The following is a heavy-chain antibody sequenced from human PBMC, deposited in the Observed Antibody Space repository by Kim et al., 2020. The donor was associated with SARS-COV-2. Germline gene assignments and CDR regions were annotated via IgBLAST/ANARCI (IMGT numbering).Heavy chain of an antibody. J-gene: IGHJ4*02. CDR2: IYYSGST. V-gene: IGHV4-39*01. Sequence: SETLSLTCTVSGGSISSSSYYWGWIRQPPGKGLEWIGSIYYSGSTYYNPSLKSRVTISVDTSKNQFYLKLSSVTAADTAVYYCARYKGYCSGGSCYGTFDYRGQRTLVTVSS. CDR1: GGSISSSSYY. D-gene: IGHD2-15*01. CDR3: ARYKGYCSGGSCYGTFDY.